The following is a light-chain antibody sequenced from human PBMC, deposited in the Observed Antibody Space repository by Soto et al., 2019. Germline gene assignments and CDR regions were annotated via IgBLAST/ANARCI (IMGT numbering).Light chain of an antibody. CDR3: QQYNNLPPT. J-gene: IGKJ1*01. CDR1: QSVSSN. V-gene: IGKV3D-15*01. Sequence: EIVMTQSPATLSVSPGERATLSYRASQSVSSNLAWYQQKPGQAPRLLIYGASTRATGIPARFSGSGSGTEFTLTISSLQSEDFAVYYCQQYNNLPPTFGQGTKVEVK. CDR2: GAS.